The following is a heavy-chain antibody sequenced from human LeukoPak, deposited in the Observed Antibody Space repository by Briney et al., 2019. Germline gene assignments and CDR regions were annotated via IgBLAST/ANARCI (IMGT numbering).Heavy chain of an antibody. CDR1: GFTFSSQG. J-gene: IGHJ4*02. V-gene: IGHV3-33*01. CDR3: ARGYDTSGYYHDY. Sequence: GGSLRLSCAASGFTFSSQGMHWVRQAPGKGLEWVSVIWYDGGNKYYADSVKGRFTISRDNSKNTMYLQMNSLRAEDTADYYCARGYDTSGYYHDYWGQGTLVTVSS. D-gene: IGHD3-22*01. CDR2: IWYDGGNK.